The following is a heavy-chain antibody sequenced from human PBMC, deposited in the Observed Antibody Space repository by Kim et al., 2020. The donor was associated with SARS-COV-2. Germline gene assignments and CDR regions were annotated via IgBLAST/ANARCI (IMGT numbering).Heavy chain of an antibody. CDR1: GGTFSSYA. CDR2: IIPIFGTA. J-gene: IGHJ4*02. D-gene: IGHD3-22*01. Sequence: SVKVSCKASGGTFSSYAISWVRQAPGQGLEWMGGIIPIFGTANYAQKFQGRVTITADESTSTAYMELSSLRSEDTAVYYCARVDYYYDSSGYTSGHDYWGQGTLVTVSS. CDR3: ARVDYYYDSSGYTSGHDY. V-gene: IGHV1-69*13.